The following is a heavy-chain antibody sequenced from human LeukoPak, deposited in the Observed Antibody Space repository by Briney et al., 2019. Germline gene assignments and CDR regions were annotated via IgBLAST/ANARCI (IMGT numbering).Heavy chain of an antibody. CDR2: VYYTGDT. CDR3: ARQGIYSTVSNQFVP. V-gene: IGHV4-39*01. Sequence: LETLSLTCSVSGGSISSSTYYWGWIRQPPGKGLEWLGSVYYTGDTYYHPSLKSRVTVSVDTSKNQFSLNLRSVTAADTAVYYCARQGIYSTVSNQFVPWGQGTLVTVSS. J-gene: IGHJ5*02. D-gene: IGHD5-12*01. CDR1: GGSISSSTYY.